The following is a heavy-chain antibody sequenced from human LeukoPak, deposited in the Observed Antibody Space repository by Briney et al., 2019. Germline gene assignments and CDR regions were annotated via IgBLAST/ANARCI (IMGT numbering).Heavy chain of an antibody. V-gene: IGHV3-33*08. CDR3: ARDKSTSCYYFDY. CDR1: GFTFSSHG. Sequence: PGRSLRLSCEASGFTFSSHGMHWVRQAPGKGLEWVAVIWYDGSYKYYADLVKGRFTISRDNSNSTLYLQMNSLRAEDTAVYYCARDKSTSCYYFDYWGQGALVTVSS. J-gene: IGHJ4*02. D-gene: IGHD2-2*01. CDR2: IWYDGSYK.